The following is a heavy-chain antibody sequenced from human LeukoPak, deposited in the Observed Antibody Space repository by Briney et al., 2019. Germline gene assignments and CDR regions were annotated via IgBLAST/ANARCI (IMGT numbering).Heavy chain of an antibody. CDR1: GFTFSSYA. J-gene: IGHJ4*02. CDR3: ASLGSGSYGGRNDY. CDR2: ISYDGSNK. Sequence: GGSLRLSCAASGFTFSSYAMHWVRQAPGKGLEWVAVISYDGSNKYYADSVKGRFTISRDNSKNTLYLQTSSLRAEDTAVYYCASLGSGSYGGRNDYWGQGTLVTVSS. V-gene: IGHV3-30-3*01. D-gene: IGHD1-26*01.